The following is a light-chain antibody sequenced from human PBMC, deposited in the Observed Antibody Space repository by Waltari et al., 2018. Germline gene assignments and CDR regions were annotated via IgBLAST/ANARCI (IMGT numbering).Light chain of an antibody. CDR1: QSVSGN. V-gene: IGKV3-15*01. Sequence: IVMTQSPATLSVSPGDRVTLSCRASQSVSGNLAWYQQKPGQAPRLLMYGASTRAAGVPTRFSGSGSGTEFTVTISSLQSEDFAVYYCQQYNSYSPLTFGGGTKVEIK. CDR3: QQYNSYSPLT. J-gene: IGKJ4*01. CDR2: GAS.